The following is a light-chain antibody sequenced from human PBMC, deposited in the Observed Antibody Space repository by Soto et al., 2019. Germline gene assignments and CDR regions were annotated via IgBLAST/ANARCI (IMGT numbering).Light chain of an antibody. CDR2: DAS. CDR1: QSLGSW. Sequence: DIQMTQSPSTLSASVGDRVTITCRASQSLGSWLAWYQQKPGKAPKLLIFDASSLQRGVPSRFTGSGSGTEFTLTITRLQPDDFATYYCQQYDTFQTFGQGTKVEIK. V-gene: IGKV1-5*01. J-gene: IGKJ1*01. CDR3: QQYDTFQT.